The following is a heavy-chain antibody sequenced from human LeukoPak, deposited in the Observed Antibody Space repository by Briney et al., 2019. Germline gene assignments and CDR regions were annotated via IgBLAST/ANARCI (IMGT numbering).Heavy chain of an antibody. CDR2: ISAYNGNT. V-gene: IGHV1-18*01. CDR3: ARGRRPSIAALRDYYYYYMDV. Sequence: ASVKVSCKASGYTFTSYGISWVRQAPGQGLEWMGWISAYNGNTNYAQKLQGRVTMTTDTSTSTAYMELSSLRSEDTAVYYCARGRRPSIAALRDYYYYYMDVWGKGTTVTVSS. D-gene: IGHD6-6*01. J-gene: IGHJ6*03. CDR1: GYTFTSYG.